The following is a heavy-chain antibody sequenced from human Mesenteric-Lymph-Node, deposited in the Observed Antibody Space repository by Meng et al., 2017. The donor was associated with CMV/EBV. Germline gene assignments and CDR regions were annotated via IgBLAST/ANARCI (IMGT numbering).Heavy chain of an antibody. Sequence: ASVKVSCKASGYTFTGYYMHWVRQAPGQGLEWMGWINPNSGGTNYAQKFQGRVTMTRDTSISTAYMELSRLRSDDTAVYYCASSNVYGSGSYYTLYYWGQGTLVTVSS. CDR1: GYTFTGYY. CDR2: INPNSGGT. CDR3: ASSNVYGSGSYYTLYY. J-gene: IGHJ4*02. V-gene: IGHV1-2*02. D-gene: IGHD3-10*01.